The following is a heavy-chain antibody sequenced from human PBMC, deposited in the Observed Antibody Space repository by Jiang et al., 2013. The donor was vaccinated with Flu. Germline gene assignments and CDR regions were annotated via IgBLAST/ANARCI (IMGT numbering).Heavy chain of an antibody. Sequence: ASGFTFSSYAMHWVRQAPGKGLGWVAVISYDGSNKYYADSVKGRFTISRDNSKNTLYLQMNSLRAEDTAVYYCARSRNLLLLDAFDIWGQGTMVTVSS. CDR3: ARSRNLLLLDAFDI. V-gene: IGHV3-30-3*01. CDR2: ISYDGSNK. D-gene: IGHD2-21*01. CDR1: GFTFSSYA. J-gene: IGHJ3*02.